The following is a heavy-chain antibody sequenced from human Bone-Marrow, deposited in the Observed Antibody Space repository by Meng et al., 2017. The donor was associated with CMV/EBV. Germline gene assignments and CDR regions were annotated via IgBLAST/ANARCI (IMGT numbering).Heavy chain of an antibody. CDR1: GGSFSGYY. CDR2: INHSGST. Sequence: TLSLTCAVYGGSFSGYYWSWIRQPPGKGLEWIGEINHSGSTNYNPSLKSRVTISVDTSKNHFSLKLSAVTAADAAVYYCARDGRDCSSTSCYQPVYYYGMDVWGQGTTVTVSS. J-gene: IGHJ6*02. CDR3: ARDGRDCSSTSCYQPVYYYGMDV. D-gene: IGHD2-2*01. V-gene: IGHV4-34*01.